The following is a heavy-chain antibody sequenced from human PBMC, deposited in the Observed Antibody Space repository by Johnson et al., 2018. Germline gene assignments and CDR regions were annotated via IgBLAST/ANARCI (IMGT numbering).Heavy chain of an antibody. CDR3: AKDLQGISYIFDI. CDR2: IPIDRTYT. D-gene: IGHD2-21*01. CDR1: GFTFSSFS. V-gene: IGHV3-21*01. Sequence: VQLVESGGGLVKPGGSLRLSCVASGFTFSSFSMSWVRQAPGKGLEWVSSIPIDRTYTNYADSVNGRFTISRDNSKNTVYLQMNSLEAEDTAVYYCAKDLQGISYIFDIWGQGTLVTVSS. J-gene: IGHJ3*02.